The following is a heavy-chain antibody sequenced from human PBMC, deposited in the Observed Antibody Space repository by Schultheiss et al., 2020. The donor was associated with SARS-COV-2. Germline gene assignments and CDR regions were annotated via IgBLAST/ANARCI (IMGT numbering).Heavy chain of an antibody. CDR2: IDWDDDK. D-gene: IGHD5-18*01. CDR1: GFSLSTSGMC. Sequence: SGPTLLKPTQTLTLTCTFSGFSLSTSGMCVSWIRQPPGKALEWLALIDWDDDKYYSTSLKTRLTISKDTSKNQVVLTMTNMDPVDTATYYCARTWGEMRGYSYGLYYYYVMDVWGQGTTVTVAS. J-gene: IGHJ6*02. CDR3: ARTWGEMRGYSYGLYYYYVMDV. V-gene: IGHV2-70*01.